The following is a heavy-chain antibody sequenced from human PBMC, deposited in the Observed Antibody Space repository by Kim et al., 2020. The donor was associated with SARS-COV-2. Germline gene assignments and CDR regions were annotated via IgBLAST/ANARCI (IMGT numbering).Heavy chain of an antibody. Sequence: GGSLRLSCAASGFTFDDYAMHWVRQAPGKGLEWVSGFSWNSGSIGYADSVKGRFTISRDNAKNSLYLQMNSLRAEDTALYYCAKENGWGDRGWFDPWGQGTLVTVSS. D-gene: IGHD3-10*01. CDR2: FSWNSGSI. V-gene: IGHV3-9*01. CDR1: GFTFDDYA. J-gene: IGHJ5*02. CDR3: AKENGWGDRGWFDP.